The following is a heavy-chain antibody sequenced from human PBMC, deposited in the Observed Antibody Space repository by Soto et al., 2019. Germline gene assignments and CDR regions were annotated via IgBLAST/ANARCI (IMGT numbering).Heavy chain of an antibody. CDR3: AKDWGHCSGGNCYSLDS. Sequence: GGSLRLSCVASGFIFSSSGMHWVRQAPGKGLEWVAVISYDGNSKFYADSVRGRFTISRDNSKDTLYVHMNSLRPEDTAVYYCAKDWGHCSGGNCYSLDSWGQGALVTVSS. CDR2: ISYDGNSK. V-gene: IGHV3-30*18. D-gene: IGHD2-15*01. CDR1: GFIFSSSG. J-gene: IGHJ5*01.